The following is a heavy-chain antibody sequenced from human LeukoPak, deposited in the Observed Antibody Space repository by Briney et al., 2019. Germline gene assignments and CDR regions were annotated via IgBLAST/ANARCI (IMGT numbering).Heavy chain of an antibody. CDR3: ARHLAYSSSWGFGGLY. V-gene: IGHV4-39*01. CDR2: IYYSGST. CDR1: GGSISSISYL. J-gene: IGHJ4*02. D-gene: IGHD6-6*01. Sequence: PSETLSLTCTVSGGSISSISYLWGWVRQPPGKVLGWIRGIYYSGSTYYNPSLKSRVTISVDTSKNQCSLKLSSVTAADTAVYYCARHLAYSSSWGFGGLYWGQGTLVTVSS.